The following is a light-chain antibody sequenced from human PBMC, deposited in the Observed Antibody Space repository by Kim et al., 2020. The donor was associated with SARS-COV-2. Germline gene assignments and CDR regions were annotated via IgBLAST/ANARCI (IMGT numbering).Light chain of an antibody. CDR1: TNDVGGYNY. CDR2: DVS. J-gene: IGLJ2*01. V-gene: IGLV2-11*01. Sequence: SVTISCTGTTNDVGGYNYVSWYQQHPGKAPKLMICDVSKRPSGVPDRFSGSKSGNTASLTISGLQAEDEADYYCCSYAGSYSFVVFGGGTQLTVL. CDR3: CSYAGSYSFVV.